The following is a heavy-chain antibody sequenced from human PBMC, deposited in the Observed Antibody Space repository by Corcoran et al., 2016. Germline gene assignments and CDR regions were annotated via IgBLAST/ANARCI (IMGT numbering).Heavy chain of an antibody. J-gene: IGHJ6*02. Sequence: EVQLVESGGGLVKPGGSLRLSCAASGFTFSSYSMNWVRQAPGKGLEWVSSISSSSSYIYYADSVKGRFTISRDNAKNSLYLQMNSLRAEETAVYYCARDKGRFVEWFGYYYYYGMDVWGQGTTVTVSS. CDR3: ARDKGRFVEWFGYYYYYGMDV. CDR1: GFTFSSYS. D-gene: IGHD3-3*01. V-gene: IGHV3-21*01. CDR2: ISSSSSYI.